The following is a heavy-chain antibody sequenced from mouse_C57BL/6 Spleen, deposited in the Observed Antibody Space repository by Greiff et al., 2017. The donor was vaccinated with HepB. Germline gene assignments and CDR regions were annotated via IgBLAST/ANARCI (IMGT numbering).Heavy chain of an antibody. V-gene: IGHV1-80*01. CDR2: IYPGDGDT. J-gene: IGHJ4*01. Sequence: VKLMESGAELVKPGASVKISCKASGYAFSSYWMNWVKQRPGKGLEWIGQIYPGDGDTNYNGKFKGKATLTADKSSSTAYMQLSSLTSEDSAVYFCARQAVVPNYYAMDYWGQGTSVTVSS. CDR3: ARQAVVPNYYAMDY. CDR1: GYAFSSYW. D-gene: IGHD1-1*01.